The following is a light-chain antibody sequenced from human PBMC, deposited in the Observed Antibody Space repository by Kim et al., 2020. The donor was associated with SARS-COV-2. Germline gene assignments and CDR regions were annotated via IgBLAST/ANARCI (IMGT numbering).Light chain of an antibody. CDR3: QAWDSSTAV. CDR1: KLGDKY. V-gene: IGLV3-1*01. J-gene: IGLJ1*01. CDR2: QDS. Sequence: SYELSQPPSVSVSPGQTANITCSGDKLGDKYACWYQQKPGQSPVVVIYQDSKRPSGIPERFSGSNSGNTATLTISGTQAMDEADYYCQAWDSSTAVFGTGTQLTVL.